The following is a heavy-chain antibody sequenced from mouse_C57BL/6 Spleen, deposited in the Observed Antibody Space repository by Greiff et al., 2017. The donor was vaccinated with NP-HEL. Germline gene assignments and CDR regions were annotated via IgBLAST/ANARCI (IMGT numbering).Heavy chain of an antibody. CDR3: ARHSAYYSNPFDY. D-gene: IGHD2-5*01. V-gene: IGHV5-6*01. CDR1: GFTFSSYG. J-gene: IGHJ2*01. CDR2: ISSGGSYT. Sequence: EVQVVESGGDLVKPGGSLKLSCAASGFTFSSYGMSWVRQTPDKRLEWVATISSGGSYTSYPDSVKGRFTISRDNAKNTLYLQMSSLKSEDTAMYYCARHSAYYSNPFDYWGQGTTLTVSS.